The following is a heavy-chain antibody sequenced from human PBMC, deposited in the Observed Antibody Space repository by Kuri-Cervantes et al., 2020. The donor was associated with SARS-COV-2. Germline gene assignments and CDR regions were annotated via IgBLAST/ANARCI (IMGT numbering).Heavy chain of an antibody. J-gene: IGHJ4*02. Sequence: GGSLRLSCAASGFTFSSYGMHWVRQAPGKGLEWVAVIWYDGSNKYYADSVKGRFTISRDNSKNTLYLQMNSLRAEDTAVYYCARAGVRDSSSSFDYWGLGTLVTISS. V-gene: IGHV3-33*01. D-gene: IGHD6-13*01. CDR1: GFTFSSYG. CDR2: IWYDGSNK. CDR3: ARAGVRDSSSSFDY.